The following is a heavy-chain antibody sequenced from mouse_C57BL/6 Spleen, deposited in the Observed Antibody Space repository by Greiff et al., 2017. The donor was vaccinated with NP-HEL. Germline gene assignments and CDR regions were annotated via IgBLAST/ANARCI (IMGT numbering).Heavy chain of an antibody. V-gene: IGHV1-55*01. D-gene: IGHD4-1*01. CDR1: GYTFTSYW. CDR3: ARWLTGTDYYAMDY. CDR2: IYPGSGST. J-gene: IGHJ4*01. Sequence: QVQLKQPGAELVKPGASVKMSCKASGYTFTSYWITWVKQRPGQGLEWIGDIYPGSGSTNYNEKFKSKATLTVDTSSSTAYMQLSSLTSEDSAVYYCARWLTGTDYYAMDYWGQGTSVTVSS.